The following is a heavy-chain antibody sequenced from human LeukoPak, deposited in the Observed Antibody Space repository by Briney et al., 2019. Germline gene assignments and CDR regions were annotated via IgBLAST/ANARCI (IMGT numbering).Heavy chain of an antibody. Sequence: SQTLSLTCTLSGGSISSSSYYWGWIRQPPGKGLEWIGSIYYSASTYYNPSLKSRVTISVDTSKNQFCLKLSSVTAADTAVYYCARGIAAAGTNAFDIWGQGTMVTVAS. V-gene: IGHV4-39*01. CDR3: ARGIAAAGTNAFDI. J-gene: IGHJ3*02. CDR2: IYYSAST. D-gene: IGHD6-13*01. CDR1: GGSISSSSYY.